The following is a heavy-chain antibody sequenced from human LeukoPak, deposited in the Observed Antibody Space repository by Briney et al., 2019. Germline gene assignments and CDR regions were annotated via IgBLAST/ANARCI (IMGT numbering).Heavy chain of an antibody. CDR3: AKDVVATIGRYYYYGMDV. CDR2: ISGSGGST. J-gene: IGHJ6*02. V-gene: IGHV3-23*01. Sequence: GGSLRLSCAASGLTFSSYAMSWVRQAPGKGLEWVSAISGSGGSTYYADSVKGRFTISRDNSKNTLYLQMNSLRAEDTAVYYCAKDVVATIGRYYYYGMDVWGQGTTVTVSS. D-gene: IGHD5-12*01. CDR1: GLTFSSYA.